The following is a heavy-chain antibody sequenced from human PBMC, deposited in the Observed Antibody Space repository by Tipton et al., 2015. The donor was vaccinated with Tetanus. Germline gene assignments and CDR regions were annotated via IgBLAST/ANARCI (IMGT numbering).Heavy chain of an antibody. CDR2: SWYDGTDK. D-gene: IGHD2-15*01. J-gene: IGHJ4*02. V-gene: IGHV3-33*01. Sequence: CAASGFIFSSYGIHWVRQAPGKGLEWVAVSWYDGTDKYYVDSVKGRFTISRDNSKNILYLQMNSLRAEDTAVYYCAREADCSGGSCSSGDFDNWGQGTQVTVSS. CDR3: AREADCSGGSCSSGDFDN. CDR1: GFIFSSYG.